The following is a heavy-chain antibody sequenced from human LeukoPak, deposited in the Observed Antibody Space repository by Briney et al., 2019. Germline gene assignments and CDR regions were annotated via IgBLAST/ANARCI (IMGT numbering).Heavy chain of an antibody. D-gene: IGHD3-3*01. CDR3: ARDRPDLFGVVIHYFDY. CDR2: ISSDGGSP. CDR1: GFTFSSYA. V-gene: IGHV3-64*01. Sequence: GGSLRLSCAASGFTFSSYAMPWVRQAPGKGLEYVSGISSDGGSPFHVNSVKGRFTISRDNVKNSLYLQMNSLRAEDTAVYYCARDRPDLFGVVIHYFDYWGQGALVTVSS. J-gene: IGHJ4*02.